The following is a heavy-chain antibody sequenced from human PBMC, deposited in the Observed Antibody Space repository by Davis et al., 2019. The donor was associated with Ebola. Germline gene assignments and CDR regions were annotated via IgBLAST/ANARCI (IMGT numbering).Heavy chain of an antibody. J-gene: IGHJ6*02. V-gene: IGHV3-7*01. D-gene: IGHD3-10*01. CDR1: GFSLGTSW. CDR2: IKQDGSEK. CDR3: SSTIITMYGMDV. Sequence: GESLKISCAASGFSLGTSWMTWVRQAPGKGLEWVADIKQDGSEKYYVDSVKGRFTISRDNAKNSLYLQMNSLRVEDTAVYYCSSTIITMYGMDVWGQGTTVTVSS.